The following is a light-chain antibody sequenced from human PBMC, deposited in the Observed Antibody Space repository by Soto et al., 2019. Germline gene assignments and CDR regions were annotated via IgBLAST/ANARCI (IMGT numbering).Light chain of an antibody. CDR3: SSYTSSSTYV. V-gene: IGLV2-18*02. J-gene: IGLJ1*01. Sequence: QSALTQPPSVSGSPGQSVAISCTGTSSDVGSSNGVSWYQQPPGTTPKLMIYDVSNRPSGVPDRFSGSKSGNTASLTISWLQAEDEADYYCSSYTSSSTYVFGTGTKVTVL. CDR2: DVS. CDR1: SSDVGSSNG.